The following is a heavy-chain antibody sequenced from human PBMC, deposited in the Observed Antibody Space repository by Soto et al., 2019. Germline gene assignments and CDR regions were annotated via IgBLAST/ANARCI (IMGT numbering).Heavy chain of an antibody. CDR3: AREVGALVGAPMHDRRLFDY. CDR1: GGTFSSYA. J-gene: IGHJ4*02. Sequence: QVQLVQSGAEVKKPGSSVKVSCKASGGTFSSYAISWVRQAPGQGLEWMGGIIPIFGTANYAQKFQGRVTITADESTSTAYMELSSLRSEDMAVYYCAREVGALVGAPMHDRRLFDYWGQGTLVTVSS. D-gene: IGHD1-26*01. V-gene: IGHV1-69*12. CDR2: IIPIFGTA.